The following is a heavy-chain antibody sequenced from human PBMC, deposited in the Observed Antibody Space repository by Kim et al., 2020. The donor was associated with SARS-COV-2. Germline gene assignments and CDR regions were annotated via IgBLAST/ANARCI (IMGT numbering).Heavy chain of an antibody. D-gene: IGHD5-18*01. V-gene: IGHV4-34*01. Sequence: SETLSLTCAVYGGSFSGYYWSWIRQPPGKGLEWIGEINHSGSTNYNPSLKSRVTISVDTSKNQFSLKLSSVTAADTAVYYCARVSPQYSYGPAGLIDYWGQGTLVTVSS. J-gene: IGHJ4*02. CDR3: ARVSPQYSYGPAGLIDY. CDR1: GGSFSGYY. CDR2: INHSGST.